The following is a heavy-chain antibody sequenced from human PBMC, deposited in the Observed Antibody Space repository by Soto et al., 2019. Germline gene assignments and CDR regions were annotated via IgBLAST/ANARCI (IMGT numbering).Heavy chain of an antibody. V-gene: IGHV5-51*01. J-gene: IGHJ4*02. CDR2: ISPGDSDT. CDR3: ARSLAISAGADY. CDR1: GYSFTRYW. Sequence: GESLNISCKGSGYSFTRYWIAWVRQMPGKGLEWMGIISPGDSDTRYSPAFQGQVTISVDKSISTAYLQWRSLKASDSAMYYCARSLAISAGADYWGQGTLVTVSS. D-gene: IGHD6-13*01.